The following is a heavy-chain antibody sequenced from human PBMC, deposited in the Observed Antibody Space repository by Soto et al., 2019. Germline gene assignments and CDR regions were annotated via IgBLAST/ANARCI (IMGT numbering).Heavy chain of an antibody. J-gene: IGHJ4*02. CDR3: ARLTCRGYGCYSLASANNRFDY. CDR2: IIPFLDVT. Sequence: QVQLVQSGAEVKKPGSSVTVSCKASGGTFSTYTITWVRQAPGQGLEWMGRIIPFLDVTNYAQKFQGRVTITADKSTSTVYMELTSLRSDDTAVYYCARLTCRGYGCYSLASANNRFDYWGQGTLVSVSS. V-gene: IGHV1-69*02. D-gene: IGHD2-15*01. CDR1: GGTFSTYT.